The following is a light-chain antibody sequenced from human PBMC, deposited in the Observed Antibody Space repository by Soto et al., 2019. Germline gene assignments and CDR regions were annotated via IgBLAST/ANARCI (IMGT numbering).Light chain of an antibody. CDR1: QTVNSNY. J-gene: IGKJ4*01. V-gene: IGKV3-20*01. Sequence: EIVLTQSPGTLSLSPGERATLSCRASQTVNSNYLAWYQQRAGQAPRLLIYGASIRAADIPDRFSGSGSGTDFTLTISRLEPEDFAVYYCQQYDRSPLITFGGGTKVEIK. CDR3: QQYDRSPLIT. CDR2: GAS.